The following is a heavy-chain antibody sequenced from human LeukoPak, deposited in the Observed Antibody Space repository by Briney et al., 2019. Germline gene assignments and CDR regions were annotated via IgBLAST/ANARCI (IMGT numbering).Heavy chain of an antibody. Sequence: PSGTLSLTCAVSGGSISSSNWWSWVRQPPGKGLEWIGEINHSGSTNYNPSLKSRVTISVDTSKNQFSLKLSSVTAADTAVYYCARQNYGAAPLRYWGQGTLVTISS. CDR2: INHSGST. D-gene: IGHD4/OR15-4a*01. CDR3: ARQNYGAAPLRY. J-gene: IGHJ4*02. V-gene: IGHV4-4*02. CDR1: GGSISSSNW.